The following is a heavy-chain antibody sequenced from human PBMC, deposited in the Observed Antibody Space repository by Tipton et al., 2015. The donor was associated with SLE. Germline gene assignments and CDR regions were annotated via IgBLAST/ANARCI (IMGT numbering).Heavy chain of an antibody. D-gene: IGHD1-7*01. CDR1: EFTFSTHW. J-gene: IGHJ4*02. V-gene: IGHV3-9*01. Sequence: VQLVQSGGGLVQPGQSLRLSCAASEFTFSTHWMSWVRQAPGKGLEWVSGVSWNSVKIIYADSVKGRFTISRDNAKNSLYLQMSSLRVEDTALYYCARGDGLDLRSYFDYWGQGIRVTVSS. CDR3: ARGDGLDLRSYFDY. CDR2: VSWNSVKI.